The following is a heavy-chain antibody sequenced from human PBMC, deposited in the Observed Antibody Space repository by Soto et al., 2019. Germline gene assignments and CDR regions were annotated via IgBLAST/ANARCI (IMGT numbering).Heavy chain of an antibody. CDR3: AGGLSGRQMVRRYYYYGMDV. CDR1: GYTFTSYD. D-gene: IGHD6-13*01. J-gene: IGHJ6*02. Sequence: GASVKVSCKASGYTFTSYDINWVRQATGQGLEWMGWMNPNSGNTGYAQKFQGRVTMTRNTSISTAYMELGSLRSEDTAVYYCAGGLSGRQMVRRYYYYGMDVWGQGTTVTVSS. V-gene: IGHV1-8*01. CDR2: MNPNSGNT.